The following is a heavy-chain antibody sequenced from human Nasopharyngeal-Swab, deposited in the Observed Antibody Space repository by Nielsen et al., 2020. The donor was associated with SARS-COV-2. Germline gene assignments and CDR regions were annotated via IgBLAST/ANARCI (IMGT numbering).Heavy chain of an antibody. CDR2: ITWNSGVT. CDR1: GFTYDDYA. Sequence: SLKISCVASGFTYDDYAMHWVRQAPGKGLEWVPGITWNSGVTYTDSVKGRFTISRDNARNSLYLQMNSLRTEDTAFYYCTKGRADYSNPSFDNWGQGTLVTVSS. J-gene: IGHJ4*02. V-gene: IGHV3-9*01. D-gene: IGHD4-11*01. CDR3: TKGRADYSNPSFDN.